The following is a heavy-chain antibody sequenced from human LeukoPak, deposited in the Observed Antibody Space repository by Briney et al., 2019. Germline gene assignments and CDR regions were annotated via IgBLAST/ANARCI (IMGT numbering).Heavy chain of an antibody. J-gene: IGHJ6*02. CDR2: IRSKAYGGTT. CDR1: GFTFGDYA. Sequence: GGSLRLSCTASGFTFGDYAMSWVRQAPGKGLEWAGFIRSKAYGGTTEYAASVKGRFTISRDDSKSIAYLQMNSLKTKDTAVYYCTRYVTMILYYYYGMDVWGQGTTVTVSS. D-gene: IGHD3-22*01. CDR3: TRYVTMILYYYYGMDV. V-gene: IGHV3-49*04.